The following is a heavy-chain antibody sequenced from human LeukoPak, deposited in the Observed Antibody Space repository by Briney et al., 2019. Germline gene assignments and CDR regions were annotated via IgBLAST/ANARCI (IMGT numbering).Heavy chain of an antibody. CDR1: GFPFSGYG. Sequence: GGSLRLSCAASGFPFSGYGMHWVRQAPGKGLEWVAVAYGDGSSQYYADSVKGRFTISRDNSKNTLYLQMNSLRAEDTAVYYCAKDGAPVGLPDAFDIWGQGTMVTVSS. CDR3: AKDGAPVGLPDAFDI. CDR2: AYGDGSSQ. D-gene: IGHD3-16*01. J-gene: IGHJ3*02. V-gene: IGHV3-30*02.